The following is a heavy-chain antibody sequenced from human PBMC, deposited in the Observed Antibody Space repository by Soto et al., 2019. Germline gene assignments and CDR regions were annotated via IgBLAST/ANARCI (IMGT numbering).Heavy chain of an antibody. J-gene: IGHJ5*02. D-gene: IGHD6-13*01. CDR3: ARDCGAAAGTLRNWFDP. CDR2: IIPIFGTA. V-gene: IGHV1-69*13. Sequence: GASVKVSCKASGGTFSSYAISWVRQAPGQGLEWMGGIIPIFGTANYAQKFQGRVTITADESTSTAYMELSSLRSEDTAVYYCARDCGAAAGTLRNWFDPWGQGTLVTVSS. CDR1: GGTFSSYA.